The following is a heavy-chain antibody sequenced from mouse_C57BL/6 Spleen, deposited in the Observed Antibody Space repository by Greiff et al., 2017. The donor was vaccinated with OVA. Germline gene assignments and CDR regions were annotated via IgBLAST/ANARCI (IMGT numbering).Heavy chain of an antibody. CDR2: IRLKSDNYAT. V-gene: IGHV6-3*01. CDR3: TEGLRVTTVVASYYYAMDY. Sequence: EVKLEESGGGLVQPGGSMKLSCVASGFTFSNYWMNWVRQSPEKGLEWVAQIRLKSDNYATHYAESVKGRFTISRDDSKSSVYLQMNNLRAEDTGIYYCTEGLRVTTVVASYYYAMDYWGQGTSVTVSS. D-gene: IGHD1-1*01. J-gene: IGHJ4*01. CDR1: GFTFSNYW.